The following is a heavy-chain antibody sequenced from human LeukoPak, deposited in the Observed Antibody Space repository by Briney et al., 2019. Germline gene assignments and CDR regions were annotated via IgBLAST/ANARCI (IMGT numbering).Heavy chain of an antibody. CDR1: GFTFSSYS. D-gene: IGHD2-2*02. CDR3: ARDLGSSISCYIF. CDR2: ISSSGSYI. Sequence: PGGSLRLSCAASGFTFSSYSMNWVRQAPGKGLEWVSSISSSGSYIYYADSVKGRFTISRDNAKNSLYLQMNSLRAEDTAVYYCARDLGSSISCYIFWGQGTLVTVSS. V-gene: IGHV3-21*01. J-gene: IGHJ4*02.